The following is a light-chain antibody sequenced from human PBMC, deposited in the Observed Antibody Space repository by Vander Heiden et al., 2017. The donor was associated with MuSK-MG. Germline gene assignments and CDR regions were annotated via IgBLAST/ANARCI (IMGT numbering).Light chain of an antibody. V-gene: IGKV1-39*01. CDR3: QQSYSSLLT. CDR2: AAS. Sequence: DIQLTQLPSSLSASVGDRVTITCRASQSISNYLNWYQQKPGKAPKLLIFAASSLRSGVPSRFSGSGSGTDFTLTISGLQPDDSATYYCQQSYSSLLTFGGGTKVEIK. J-gene: IGKJ4*01. CDR1: QSISNY.